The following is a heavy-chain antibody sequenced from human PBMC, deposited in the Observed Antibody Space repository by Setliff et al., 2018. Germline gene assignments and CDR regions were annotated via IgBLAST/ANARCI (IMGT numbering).Heavy chain of an antibody. J-gene: IGHJ3*02. D-gene: IGHD3-3*01. CDR1: GYTFTSYA. V-gene: IGHV1-3*01. CDR2: INAGNGNT. Sequence: ASVKVSCKASGYTFTSYAMHWVRQAPGQRLEWMGWINAGNGNTKYSQKFQGRVTITRDTSASTAYMELSSLRSEDTAVYYCARDWHYDFWSGYYTLGAADAFDIWGQGTMVTVSS. CDR3: ARDWHYDFWSGYYTLGAADAFDI.